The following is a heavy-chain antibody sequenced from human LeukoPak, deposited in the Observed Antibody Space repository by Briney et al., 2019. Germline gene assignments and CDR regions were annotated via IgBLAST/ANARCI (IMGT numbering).Heavy chain of an antibody. CDR3: ARVGGDYLNWFDP. CDR1: GYTFTSYD. CDR2: ISAYNGNT. J-gene: IGHJ5*02. V-gene: IGHV1-18*01. D-gene: IGHD4-17*01. Sequence: ASVKVSCKASGYTFTSYDINWVRQATGQGLEWMGWISAYNGNTNYVQKLQGRVTMTTDTSTSTAYMELRSLRSDDTAVYYCARVGGDYLNWFDPWGQGTLVTVSS.